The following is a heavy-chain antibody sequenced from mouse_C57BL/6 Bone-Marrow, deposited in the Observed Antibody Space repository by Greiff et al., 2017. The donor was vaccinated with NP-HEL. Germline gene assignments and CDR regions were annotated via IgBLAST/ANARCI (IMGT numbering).Heavy chain of an antibody. J-gene: IGHJ4*01. V-gene: IGHV6-3*01. CDR2: IRLKSDNYAT. CDR3: TAPDGYYYAMDY. CDR1: GFTFSNYW. D-gene: IGHD2-3*01. Sequence: EVHLVESGGGLVQPGGSMKLSCVASGFTFSNYWMNWVRQSPEKGLEWVAQIRLKSDNYATHYAESVKGRFTISRDDSKSSVYLQMNNLRAEDTGSYYCTAPDGYYYAMDYWGQGTSVTVSS.